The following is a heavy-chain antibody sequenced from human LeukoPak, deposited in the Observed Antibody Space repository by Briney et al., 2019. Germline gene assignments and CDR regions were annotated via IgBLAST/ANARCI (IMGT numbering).Heavy chain of an antibody. CDR2: MSVRVSRT. J-gene: IGHJ4*02. Sequence: KTGGSLRLSCAVSGFTFSSNAISWVRQAPGKGLEWVSGMSVRVSRTTYAGSVKGRSCIARYPSKNTLYLQMNSLGVEDTAVYYCAKDRWSRLIDSWGQGTLITVSS. V-gene: IGHV3-23*01. CDR3: AKDRWSRLIDS. D-gene: IGHD2-21*02. CDR1: GFTFSSNA.